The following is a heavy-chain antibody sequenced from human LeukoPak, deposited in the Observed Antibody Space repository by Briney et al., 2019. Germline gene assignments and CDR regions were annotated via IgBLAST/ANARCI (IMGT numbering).Heavy chain of an antibody. CDR3: ARDYGMDV. CDR2: IYYSGST. CDR1: GGSISSYY. V-gene: IGHV4-59*01. J-gene: IGHJ6*02. Sequence: SETLSLTCTVSGGSISSYYWSWIRQPPGKGLEWIGYIYYSGSTNYNPSLKSRVTISVDTSKNQFSLKLSSMTAADTAVYYCARDYGMDVWGQGTTVTVSS.